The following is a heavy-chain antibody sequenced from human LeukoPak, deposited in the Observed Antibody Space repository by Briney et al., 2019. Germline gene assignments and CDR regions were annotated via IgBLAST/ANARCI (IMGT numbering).Heavy chain of an antibody. V-gene: IGHV3-23*01. D-gene: IGHD2-2*01. CDR3: ARDTSAFLTGYYYMDV. J-gene: IGHJ6*03. CDR2: ISGRGDNT. Sequence: GGSLRLSCTGSGFTFSSYSMNWVRQAPGKGLEWVSAISGRGDNTYYADSVRGRFTISRDNSKNTLYLQMNSLRAEDTAVYYCARDTSAFLTGYYYMDVWGKGTTVTVSS. CDR1: GFTFSSYS.